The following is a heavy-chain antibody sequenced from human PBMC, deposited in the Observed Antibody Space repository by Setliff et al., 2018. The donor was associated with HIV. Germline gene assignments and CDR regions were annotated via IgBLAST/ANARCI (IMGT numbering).Heavy chain of an antibody. CDR1: GDSITSRPY. J-gene: IGHJ5*02. Sequence: SETLSLTCTVSGDSITSRPYWTWVRQPAGKGLEWIGRIYTSGSTNYNPSLKSRVSMSIDTSDNQFSLNLNSVTAADTAVYYCARCITSVGTRWFDPWGQGTLVTVSS. CDR2: IYTSGST. V-gene: IGHV4-4*07. CDR3: ARCITSVGTRWFDP.